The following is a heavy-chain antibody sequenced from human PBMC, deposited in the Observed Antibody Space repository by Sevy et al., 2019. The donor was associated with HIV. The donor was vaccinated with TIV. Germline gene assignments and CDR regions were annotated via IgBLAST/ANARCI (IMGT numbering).Heavy chain of an antibody. J-gene: IGHJ6*02. CDR3: AREAGTTGTTFYYYYDYGMDV. Sequence: GGSLRLSCAASGFTFSSYSMNWVRQAPGKGLEWVSSISSSSSYIYYADSVKGRFTISRDNAKNSLYLQMNSLRAEDTAVYYCAREAGTTGTTFYYYYDYGMDVWGQGTTVTVSS. V-gene: IGHV3-21*01. CDR1: GFTFSSYS. D-gene: IGHD1-1*01. CDR2: ISSSSSYI.